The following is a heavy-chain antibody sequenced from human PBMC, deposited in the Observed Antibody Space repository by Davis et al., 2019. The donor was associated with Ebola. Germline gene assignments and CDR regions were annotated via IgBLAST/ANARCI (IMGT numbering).Heavy chain of an antibody. D-gene: IGHD2-8*02. J-gene: IGHJ3*02. CDR3: ASLRRTITGMDDGFDI. V-gene: IGHV5-51*01. CDR1: GYSFSSYW. CDR2: IYTGDSDT. Sequence: KVSCKGSGYSFSSYWIAWVRQMPGKGLEWMGIIYTGDSDTRYSPSFRGQVTISADKSMKTAFLQWSSLKASDSGMYYCASLRRTITGMDDGFDIWGQGTMVTVSS.